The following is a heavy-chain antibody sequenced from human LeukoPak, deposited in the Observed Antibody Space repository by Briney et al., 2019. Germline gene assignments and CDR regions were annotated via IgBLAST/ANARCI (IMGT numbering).Heavy chain of an antibody. D-gene: IGHD4-17*01. V-gene: IGHV4-4*07. CDR3: ARVADYGRSPPL. CDR1: GGSISSYY. CDR2: IYTSGST. Sequence: SETLSLTCTVSGGSISSYYWSWIRQPAGKGLEWIGRIYTSGSTNYNPSPKSRVTMSVDTSKNQFSLKLSSVTAADTAVYYCARVADYGRSPPLWGQGTMVTVSS. J-gene: IGHJ3*01.